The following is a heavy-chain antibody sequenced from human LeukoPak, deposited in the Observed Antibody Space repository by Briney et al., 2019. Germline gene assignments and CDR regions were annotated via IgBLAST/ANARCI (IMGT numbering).Heavy chain of an antibody. D-gene: IGHD3-3*01. CDR3: ARDRSVEWLLFPHFDY. J-gene: IGHJ4*02. CDR1: GGTFSSYA. CDR2: IIPIFGTA. V-gene: IGHV1-69*13. Sequence: ASVKVSCEASGGTFSSYAISWVRQAPGQGLEWMGGIIPIFGTANYAQKFQGRVTITADESTGTAYMELSSLRSEDTAVYYCARDRSVEWLLFPHFDYWGQGTLVTVSS.